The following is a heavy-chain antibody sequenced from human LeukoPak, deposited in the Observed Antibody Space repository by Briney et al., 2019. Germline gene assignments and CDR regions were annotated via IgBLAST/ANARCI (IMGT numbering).Heavy chain of an antibody. V-gene: IGHV3-23*01. CDR3: AKAILLWFGELLPNDAFDI. D-gene: IGHD3-10*01. CDR1: GFTFSSYA. Sequence: PGDSLRLSCAASGFTFSSYAMSWVRQAPGKGLEWVSAISGSGGSTYYADSVKGRFTISRDNSKNTLYLQMNSLRAEDTAVYYCAKAILLWFGELLPNDAFDIWGQGTMVTVSS. CDR2: ISGSGGST. J-gene: IGHJ3*02.